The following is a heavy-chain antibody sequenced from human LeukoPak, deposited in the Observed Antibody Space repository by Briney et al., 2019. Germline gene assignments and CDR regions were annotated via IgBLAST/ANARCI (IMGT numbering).Heavy chain of an antibody. V-gene: IGHV4-59*01. CDR2: INGRGST. D-gene: IGHD2-8*01. CDR1: GASIGNYY. Sequence: SETLSLICTVSGASIGNYYWRWIRQPPGKGLEWIGYINGRGSTNYNPSLKSRVTMSADTSKNQFSLKLSSVTAADTAVYYCACINTWFDSWGQGTLVTVSS. J-gene: IGHJ5*01. CDR3: ACINTWFDS.